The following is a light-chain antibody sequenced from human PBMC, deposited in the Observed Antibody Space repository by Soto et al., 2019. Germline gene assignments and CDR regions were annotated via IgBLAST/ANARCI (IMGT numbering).Light chain of an antibody. CDR2: DAS. CDR1: QNVYNN. CDR3: QQCRNWPLT. J-gene: IGKJ4*01. V-gene: IGKV3-15*01. Sequence: EIVMTQSPATLSVSPGEGATLSCKASQNVYNNLAWYQQRPGQPPRLLIYDASTRATGISARFSGSGYGTAFTLTISSLQSEDLAVYFCQQCRNWPLTFGGGTKVEIK.